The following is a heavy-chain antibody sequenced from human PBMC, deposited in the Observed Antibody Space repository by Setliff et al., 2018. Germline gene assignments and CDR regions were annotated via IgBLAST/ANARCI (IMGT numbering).Heavy chain of an antibody. J-gene: IGHJ5*02. Sequence: SETLSLTCTVSGDSISSGTYYWGWIRQPPGKGLEWIGSRYYSGHTYYNPSLKSRVAMSVDKAKNQFSLNLRSVSAADTAIYYCAKHGEESKVTTYLASWGQGTRVTVSS. D-gene: IGHD4-17*01. CDR3: AKHGEESKVTTYLAS. V-gene: IGHV4-39*01. CDR1: GDSISSGTYY. CDR2: RYYSGHT.